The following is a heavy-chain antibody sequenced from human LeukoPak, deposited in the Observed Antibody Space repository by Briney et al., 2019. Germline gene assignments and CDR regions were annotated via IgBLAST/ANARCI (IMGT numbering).Heavy chain of an antibody. D-gene: IGHD3-9*01. CDR2: IYYRGST. Sequence: PSQTLSLTCTVSGGSISSGGYYWSWIRQHPGKGLEWLGYIYYRGSTYYNPPLKSRVTISVDTSKDQFSLELSSVTAAGTAVYSCARNPETGLYGMDVWGQGTTVTVSS. V-gene: IGHV4-31*03. CDR1: GGSISSGGYY. CDR3: ARNPETGLYGMDV. J-gene: IGHJ6*02.